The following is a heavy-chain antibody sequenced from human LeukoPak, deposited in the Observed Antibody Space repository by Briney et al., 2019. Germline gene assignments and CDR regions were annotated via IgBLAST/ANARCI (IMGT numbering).Heavy chain of an antibody. CDR3: ARVFVYGGSYPFDY. CDR2: IYTSGST. CDR1: GGSISSGSYY. V-gene: IGHV4-61*02. J-gene: IGHJ4*02. Sequence: PSETLSLTCTVSGGSISSGSYYWSWIRQPAGKGLEWIGRIYTSGSTNYNPSLKSRVTISVDTSKNQFSLKLSSVTAADTAVYYCARVFVYGGSYPFDYWGQGTLVTVSS. D-gene: IGHD1-26*01.